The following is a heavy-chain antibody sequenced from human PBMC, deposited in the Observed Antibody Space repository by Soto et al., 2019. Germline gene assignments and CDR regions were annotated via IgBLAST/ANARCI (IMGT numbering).Heavy chain of an antibody. V-gene: IGHV4-61*01. CDR3: ARLGGSYAVPHFDY. D-gene: IGHD1-26*01. CDR2: IYYSGST. J-gene: IGHJ4*02. CDR1: GGSVSSGSYY. Sequence: PSETLSLTCTVSGGSVSSGSYYWSWIQQPPGKGLEWIGYIYYSGSTNYKPSLKSRVTISVDTSKNQFSLKLSSVTAADTAVYYCARLGGSYAVPHFDYWGQGTLVTVSS.